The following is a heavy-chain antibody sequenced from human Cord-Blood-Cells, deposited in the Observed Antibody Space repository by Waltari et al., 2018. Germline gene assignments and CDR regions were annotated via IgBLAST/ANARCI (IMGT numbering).Heavy chain of an antibody. CDR3: ARARYDFWSGYWGY. Sequence: QVQLQQWGAGLLKPSETLSLTCAVYGGSFSGYYWSWIRQPPGKGLEWIGEINHSGSTNYNPSLKIRVTIAVDTSKNQFSLKLSSVTAADTAVYYCARARYDFWSGYWGYWGQGTLVTVSS. V-gene: IGHV4-34*01. J-gene: IGHJ4*02. CDR2: INHSGST. CDR1: GGSFSGYY. D-gene: IGHD3-3*01.